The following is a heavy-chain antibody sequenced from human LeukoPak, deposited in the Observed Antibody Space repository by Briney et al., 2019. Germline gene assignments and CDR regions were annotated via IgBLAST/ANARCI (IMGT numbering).Heavy chain of an antibody. V-gene: IGHV1-2*02. CDR2: INPNSGGT. Sequence: VASEKVSCKASGYTFTGYYMHWVRQAPGQGLEWMGWINPNSGGTNYAQKFQGRVTMTRDTSISTAYMELSRLRSDDTAVYYCAREKDYYGSGSYYGYWGQGTLVTVSS. J-gene: IGHJ4*02. CDR3: AREKDYYGSGSYYGY. CDR1: GYTFTGYY. D-gene: IGHD3-10*01.